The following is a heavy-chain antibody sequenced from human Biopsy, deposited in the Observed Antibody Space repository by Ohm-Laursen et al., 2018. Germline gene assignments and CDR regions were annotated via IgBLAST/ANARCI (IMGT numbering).Heavy chain of an antibody. Sequence: TLSLTWAVSGGSISGYYWSWIRQPPGKGLEWIGEINHRGYTDYNASLKGRVTISVDTSKNQFSLRLNSVTAADTAVYYCARATNSTGWPYYYFYGMDVWGQGTTVTVSS. D-gene: IGHD2/OR15-2a*01. CDR2: INHRGYT. CDR3: ARATNSTGWPYYYFYGMDV. CDR1: GGSISGYY. V-gene: IGHV4-34*01. J-gene: IGHJ6*02.